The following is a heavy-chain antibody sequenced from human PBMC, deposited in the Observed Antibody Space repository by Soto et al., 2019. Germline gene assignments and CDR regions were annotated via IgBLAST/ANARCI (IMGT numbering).Heavy chain of an antibody. V-gene: IGHV4-59*01. Sequence: SETLSLTCTVSGGSISSYYWSWIRQPPGKGLEWIGYIYYSGSTNYNPSLKSRVTISVDTSKNQFSLKLSSVTAADTAVYYCARYSGYDFGVLYNWFDPWGQGTLVTVSS. CDR2: IYYSGST. J-gene: IGHJ5*02. CDR1: GGSISSYY. CDR3: ARYSGYDFGVLYNWFDP. D-gene: IGHD5-12*01.